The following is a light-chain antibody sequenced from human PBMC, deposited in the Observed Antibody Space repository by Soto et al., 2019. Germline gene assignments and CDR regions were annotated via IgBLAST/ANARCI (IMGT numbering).Light chain of an antibody. J-gene: IGKJ5*01. CDR1: QGISSF. CDR3: QQLNTYPIT. Sequence: IQLTQSPSSLSASVGDRVTITCRASQGISSFLAWYHQKPGKAPKLLISAASTLQSGVPSRFSGSGSGTDFTLTISSLQPEDSATYYCQQLNTYPITVGQGTRLEIK. CDR2: AAS. V-gene: IGKV1-9*01.